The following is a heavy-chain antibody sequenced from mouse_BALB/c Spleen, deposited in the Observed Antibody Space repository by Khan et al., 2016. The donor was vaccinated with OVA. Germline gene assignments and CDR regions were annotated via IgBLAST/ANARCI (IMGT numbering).Heavy chain of an antibody. CDR1: RYTFTSYD. J-gene: IGHJ3*01. V-gene: IGHV1-85*01. Sequence: QLQQSGAELVKPGASVKLSCKASRYTFTSYDINWVRQRPEQGLEWIGWMFPGDGSTKYNENFKGKATLTTDKSSSTAYMQLSRLTSEDSGAYFCARGGYGGFAYWGQGTLVTVSA. D-gene: IGHD2-14*01. CDR3: ARGGYGGFAY. CDR2: MFPGDGST.